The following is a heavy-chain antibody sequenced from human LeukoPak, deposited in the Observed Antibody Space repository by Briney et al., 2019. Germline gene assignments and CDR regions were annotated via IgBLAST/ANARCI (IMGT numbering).Heavy chain of an antibody. V-gene: IGHV1-18*01. D-gene: IGHD6-19*01. CDR2: IRGYDGNT. Sequence: SSVKVSCKTSGYMFSSYSISWVRQAPGQGLEWMGWIRGYDGNTKYAQKFQGRVTVTTDTSTKTAYLELRNLRSGDTAVYYCTRDRHLYSTVWSDYWGQGTLVTVPS. J-gene: IGHJ4*02. CDR1: GYMFSSYS. CDR3: TRDRHLYSTVWSDY.